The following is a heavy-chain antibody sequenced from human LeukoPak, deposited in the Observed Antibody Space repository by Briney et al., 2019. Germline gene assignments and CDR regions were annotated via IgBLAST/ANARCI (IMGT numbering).Heavy chain of an antibody. Sequence: PGGSLRLSCAASGFTFSSYWMSWVRQAPGKGLEWVANIKQDGSEKYYVDSVKGRFTISRENAKNSLYLQMNSLRAEDTAVYYCARVSRDGYNYASYLPNYYYYYYMDVWGKGTTVTVSS. D-gene: IGHD5-24*01. CDR3: ARVSRDGYNYASYLPNYYYYYYMDV. CDR1: GFTFSSYW. CDR2: IKQDGSEK. J-gene: IGHJ6*03. V-gene: IGHV3-7*01.